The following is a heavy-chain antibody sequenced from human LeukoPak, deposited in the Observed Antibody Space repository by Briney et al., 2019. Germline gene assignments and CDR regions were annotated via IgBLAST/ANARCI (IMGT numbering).Heavy chain of an antibody. CDR1: GFTFSGYA. CDR3: AKEGERGIAAAGTLDP. V-gene: IGHV3-23*01. CDR2: ISGSGGST. Sequence: GGSLRLSCAASGFTFSGYAMSWVRQAPGKGLEWVSAISGSGGSTYYADSVKGRFTISRDNSKNTLYLQMNSLRAEDTAIYYCAKEGERGIAAAGTLDPWGQGTLVTVSS. J-gene: IGHJ5*02. D-gene: IGHD6-13*01.